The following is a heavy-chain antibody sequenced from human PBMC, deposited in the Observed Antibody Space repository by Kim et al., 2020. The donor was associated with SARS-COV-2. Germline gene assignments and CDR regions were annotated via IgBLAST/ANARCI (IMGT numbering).Heavy chain of an antibody. Sequence: SVKVSCKASGGTFSSYAISWVRQAPGQGLEWMGGIIPIFGTANYAQKFQGRVTITADESTSTAYMELSSLRSEDTAVYYCARTYCSGGSCYDYWGQGTLVTVSS. D-gene: IGHD2-15*01. CDR3: ARTYCSGGSCYDY. CDR1: GGTFSSYA. J-gene: IGHJ4*02. V-gene: IGHV1-69*13. CDR2: IIPIFGTA.